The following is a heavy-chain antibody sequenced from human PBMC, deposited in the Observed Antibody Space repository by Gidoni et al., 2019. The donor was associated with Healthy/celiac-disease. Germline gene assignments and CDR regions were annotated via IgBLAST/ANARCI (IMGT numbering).Heavy chain of an antibody. CDR2: IKHSGST. V-gene: IGHV4-34*01. J-gene: IGHJ6*02. Sequence: QVQLQQWGAGLLKPSETLSLTCAVYGGSFSGYYWSWIRQPPGQGLEWIGEIKHSGSTNYNPSLKSLVTISVDTAKNQFSLKLSSVTAADTAVYYCARANIVVVPALIYYYYGMDVWGQGTTVTVSS. D-gene: IGHD2-2*01. CDR1: GGSFSGYY. CDR3: ARANIVVVPALIYYYYGMDV.